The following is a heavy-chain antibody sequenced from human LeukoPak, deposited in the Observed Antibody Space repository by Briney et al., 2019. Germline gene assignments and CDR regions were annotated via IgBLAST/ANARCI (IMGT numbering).Heavy chain of an antibody. CDR1: GGSISSGGYY. J-gene: IGHJ4*02. V-gene: IGHV4-61*02. CDR2: IYTSGST. Sequence: SQTLSLTCTVSGGSISSGGYYWSWIRQPAGKGLEWIGRIYTSGSTNYNPSLKSRVTISVDTSKNQFSLKLSSVTAADTAVYYCARGLVYDFWSDYFDYWGQGTLVTVSS. D-gene: IGHD3-3*01. CDR3: ARGLVYDFWSDYFDY.